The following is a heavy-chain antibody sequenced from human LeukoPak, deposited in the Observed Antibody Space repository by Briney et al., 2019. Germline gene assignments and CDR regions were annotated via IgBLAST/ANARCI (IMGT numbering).Heavy chain of an antibody. Sequence: SETLSLTCAVYGGSFSGYYWSWIRQPPGKGLEWIGEINHSGSTNYNPSLKSRVTISVDTSKNQFSLKLSSVTAAGTAVYYCARLGLGELSLRGWGQGTLVTVSS. D-gene: IGHD3-16*02. CDR2: INHSGST. J-gene: IGHJ4*02. V-gene: IGHV4-34*01. CDR1: GGSFSGYY. CDR3: ARLGLGELSLRG.